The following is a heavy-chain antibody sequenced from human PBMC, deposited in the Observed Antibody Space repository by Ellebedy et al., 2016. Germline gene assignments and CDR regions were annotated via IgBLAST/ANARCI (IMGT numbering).Heavy chain of an antibody. CDR1: GGSISSSSYH. D-gene: IGHD3-10*01. V-gene: IGHV4-39*07. Sequence: SETLSLTCTVSGGSISSSSYHWGWIRQPPGKGLEWIGNIYYSGNTYYNPSLKSRVTISVDTSKNQFSLKLSSVTAADTAVYYCARGRQQIVRRGPKNWFDPWGQGTLVTVSS. CDR2: IYYSGNT. J-gene: IGHJ5*02. CDR3: ARGRQQIVRRGPKNWFDP.